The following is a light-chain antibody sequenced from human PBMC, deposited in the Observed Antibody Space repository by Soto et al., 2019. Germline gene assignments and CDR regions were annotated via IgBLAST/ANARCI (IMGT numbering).Light chain of an antibody. CDR3: QQYDSYSPEP. V-gene: IGKV1-5*03. CDR1: QSVGRR. Sequence: DIPMTQSPSTLSASVGDRVTITCRASQSVGRRLAWSQQKPGRAPKFLIYEASRLESGVPSRFRGSGSGTEFSLNITSLLADDSAIYSCQQYDSYSPEPFGQGTKVEV. CDR2: EAS. J-gene: IGKJ2*01.